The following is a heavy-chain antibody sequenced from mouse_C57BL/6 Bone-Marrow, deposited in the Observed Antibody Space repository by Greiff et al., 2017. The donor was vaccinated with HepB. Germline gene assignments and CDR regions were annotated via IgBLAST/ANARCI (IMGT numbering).Heavy chain of an antibody. V-gene: IGHV5-9*01. D-gene: IGHD6-1*01. CDR2: ISGGGGNT. CDR1: GFTFSSYT. Sequence: EVKLMESGGGLVKPGGSLKLSCAASGFTFSSYTMSWVRQTPEKRLEWVATISGGGGNTYYPDSVKGRFTISRDHAKNTLYLQMSSLRSEDTALYYCARSLGVDYWGQGTSVTVSS. J-gene: IGHJ4*01. CDR3: ARSLGVDY.